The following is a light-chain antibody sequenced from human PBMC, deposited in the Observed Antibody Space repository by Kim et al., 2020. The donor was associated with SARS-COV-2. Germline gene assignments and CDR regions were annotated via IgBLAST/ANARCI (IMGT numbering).Light chain of an antibody. CDR2: DPS. CDR3: QQRANWPIT. CDR1: QSVSIN. V-gene: IGKV3-11*01. J-gene: IGKJ5*01. Sequence: LSPGDTATLSCRASQSVSINFSWFQQKPGQAPRLLIYDPSNRATGIPARFSGSGSVTDFTLTISSLEPEDFAVYYCQQRANWPITFGQGTRLEIK.